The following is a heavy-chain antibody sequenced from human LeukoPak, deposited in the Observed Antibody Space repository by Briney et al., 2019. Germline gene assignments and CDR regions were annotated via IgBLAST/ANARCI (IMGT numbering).Heavy chain of an antibody. J-gene: IGHJ2*01. D-gene: IGHD2-21*01. CDR1: RFTLNSNY. CDR3: ARAQRGGDGDSNYWYFDL. CDR2: LFSVGTT. V-gene: IGHV3-66*02. Sequence: PGGSLRLSCEASRFTLNSNYMSWVRRAPAQGRDWVSILFSVGTTFYTDSVEGRSTSSRDNSKNTLFLQLNSLRPEDTAVYYCARAQRGGDGDSNYWYFDLWGRGTLVTVSS.